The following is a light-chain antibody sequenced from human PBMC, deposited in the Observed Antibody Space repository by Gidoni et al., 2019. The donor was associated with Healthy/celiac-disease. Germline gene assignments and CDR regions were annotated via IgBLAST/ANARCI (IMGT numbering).Light chain of an antibody. CDR1: PTISSY. J-gene: IGKJ2*01. CDR3: QQSYRTPYT. V-gene: IGKV1-39*01. CDR2: AAS. Sequence: DIQMTQSPSSLSASVGDRVTITCRASPTISSYLNWYQQKPGTAPKLLIYAASSLQSGVPSRFSGSGSGTDFTLTISSLLPEDFATYYCQQSYRTPYTFGQGTKLEIK.